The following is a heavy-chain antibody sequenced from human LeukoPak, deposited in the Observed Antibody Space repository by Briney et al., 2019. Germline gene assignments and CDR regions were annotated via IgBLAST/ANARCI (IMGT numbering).Heavy chain of an antibody. J-gene: IGHJ4*02. Sequence: SETLSLTCAVSGGSISSHYWCWIRQPPGKGLEWIGYIYYSGSTNYNPSLKSRVTISIDTSKNQFSLKLSSVTAADTAVYYCARDRDGSYYDYWGQGTLVTVSS. D-gene: IGHD1-26*01. CDR1: GGSISSHY. CDR3: ARDRDGSYYDY. CDR2: IYYSGST. V-gene: IGHV4-59*11.